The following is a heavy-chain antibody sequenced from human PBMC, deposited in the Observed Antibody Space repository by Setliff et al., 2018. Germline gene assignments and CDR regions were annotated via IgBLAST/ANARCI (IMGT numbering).Heavy chain of an antibody. CDR1: GYTFSDYG. D-gene: IGHD2-8*01. CDR3: LRLVRYCSRTTCQRTPGDEV. V-gene: IGHV1-18*04. CDR2: ISVHTGNT. Sequence: ASVKVSCKTSGYTFSDYGIAWVRQAPGQGLEWMGWISVHTGNTFYSPKFHGRVTLTTDTSTSTAYMELRSLGSDDTAVYYCLRLVRYCSRTTCQRTPGDEVWGQGTLVTVSS. J-gene: IGHJ4*02.